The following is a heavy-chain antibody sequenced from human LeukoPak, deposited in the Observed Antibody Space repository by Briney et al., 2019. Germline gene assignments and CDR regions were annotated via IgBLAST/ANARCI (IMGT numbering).Heavy chain of an antibody. CDR1: GGSISSYY. Sequence: SETLSLTCTVSGGSISSYYWSWIRQPPGKGLEWIGYIYYGGSTNYNPSLKSRVTISVDTSKNQFSLKLSSVTAADTPVYYCARDKRFRGGYDYEEWDDAFDIWGQGTMINVSS. D-gene: IGHD5-12*01. CDR2: IYYGGST. J-gene: IGHJ3*02. V-gene: IGHV4-59*12. CDR3: ARDKRFRGGYDYEEWDDAFDI.